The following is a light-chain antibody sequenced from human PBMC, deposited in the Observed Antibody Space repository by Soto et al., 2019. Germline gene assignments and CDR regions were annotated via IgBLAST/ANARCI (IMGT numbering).Light chain of an antibody. Sequence: QSALTQPASVSGSPGQSITISCTGTSSDVDGYNYVSWYQQHPGKAPKLMIYDVSNRPSGVSNRFSGSKSGNTASLTISGRRVEEEADYYCSSYTSSGTWVFGGGTKLTVL. CDR1: SSDVDGYNY. CDR2: DVS. J-gene: IGLJ3*02. V-gene: IGLV2-14*01. CDR3: SSYTSSGTWV.